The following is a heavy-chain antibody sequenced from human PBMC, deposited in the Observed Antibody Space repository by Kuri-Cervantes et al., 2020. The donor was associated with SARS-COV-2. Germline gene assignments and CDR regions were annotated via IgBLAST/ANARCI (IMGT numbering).Heavy chain of an antibody. Sequence: LSLTCAASGFTFSSCSMNWVRQAPGKGLEWVSSISSSSSYIYYADSVKGRFTISRDNAKNSLYLQMNSLRAEDTAVYYCARGGYCSGGSCYSVYYYYYYGMDVWGQGTTVTVSS. CDR3: ARGGYCSGGSCYSVYYYYYYGMDV. CDR2: ISSSSSYI. J-gene: IGHJ6*02. CDR1: GFTFSSCS. D-gene: IGHD2-15*01. V-gene: IGHV3-21*01.